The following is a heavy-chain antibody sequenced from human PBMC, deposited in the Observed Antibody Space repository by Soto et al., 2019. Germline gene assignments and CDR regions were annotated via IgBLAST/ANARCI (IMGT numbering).Heavy chain of an antibody. Sequence: QVQLVQTGGEGKKPGASVKVSCKASGDTVTKYGISWVRQAPGQGLEGLGWISFYNGHTNYALKFQDRITFTTDTSTSTASMELRSLTSDDTAVYYCASATSIAVAGKETWRQRTLVNVS. CDR3: ASATSIAVAGKET. CDR1: GDTVTKYG. CDR2: ISFYNGHT. D-gene: IGHD6-19*01. J-gene: IGHJ4*02. V-gene: IGHV1-18*01.